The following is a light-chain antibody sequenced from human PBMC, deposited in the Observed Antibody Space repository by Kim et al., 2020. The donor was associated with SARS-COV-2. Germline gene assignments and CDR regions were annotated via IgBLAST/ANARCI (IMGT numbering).Light chain of an antibody. J-gene: IGKJ2*01. CDR3: QQYDDLPYT. CDR2: NAS. CDR1: QHISTH. V-gene: IGKV1-33*01. Sequence: DIQMTQSPSYLSASVGDRVTITCQAGQHISTHLNWFQLKPGKAPKLLIYNASNLETGVPSRFSGSGSGTVYTFTIGRLRSDEIATYYCQQYDDLPYTFEQGTNLEI.